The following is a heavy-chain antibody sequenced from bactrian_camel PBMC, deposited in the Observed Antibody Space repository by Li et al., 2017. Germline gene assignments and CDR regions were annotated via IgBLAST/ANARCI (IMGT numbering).Heavy chain of an antibody. CDR2: INSSGRNT. Sequence: VQLVESGGGLVQPGGSLRLSCAASGFTFSDYTMTWVRQAPGKGLEWVSDINSSGRNTNYADSVKGRFTISKDNAKNTLFLQLNSLKTEDTAMYFCARYAESLWLGYLTDWGQGTQVTVSS. CDR3: ARYAESLWLGYLTD. J-gene: IGHJ4*01. CDR1: GFTFSDYT. V-gene: IGHV3S42*01. D-gene: IGHD1*01.